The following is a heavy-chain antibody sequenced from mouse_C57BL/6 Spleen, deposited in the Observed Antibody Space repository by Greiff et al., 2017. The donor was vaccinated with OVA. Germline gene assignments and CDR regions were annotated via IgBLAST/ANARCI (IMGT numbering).Heavy chain of an antibody. D-gene: IGHD1-1*01. Sequence: QVQLQQPGAELVRPGSSVKLSCKASGYTFTSYWMHWVKQRPIQGLEWIGNINPSDSETHYNQKFKDKATLTVDKSSSTAYMQLSSLTSEDSAVYYGARERITTVVARGYFDVWGTGTTVTVSS. V-gene: IGHV1-52*01. CDR3: ARERITTVVARGYFDV. CDR2: INPSDSET. CDR1: GYTFTSYW. J-gene: IGHJ1*03.